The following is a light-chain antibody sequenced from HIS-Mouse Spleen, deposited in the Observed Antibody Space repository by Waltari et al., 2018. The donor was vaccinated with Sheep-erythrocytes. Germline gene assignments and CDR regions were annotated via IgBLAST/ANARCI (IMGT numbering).Light chain of an antibody. CDR3: SLYTSSSTLV. CDR1: SSDVGRYHR. J-gene: IGLJ2*01. CDR2: EVS. V-gene: IGLV2-18*01. Sequence: QSALTQPPSVSGSPGQSVTISCPGTSSDVGRYHRFSWYQQPPGTAPKLMIYEVSNRPSGVPDRFSGSKSGNTASLTISGLQAEDEADYYCSLYTSSSTLVFGGGTKLTVL.